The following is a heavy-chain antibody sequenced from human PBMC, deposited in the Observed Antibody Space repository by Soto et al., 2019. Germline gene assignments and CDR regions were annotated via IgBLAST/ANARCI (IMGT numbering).Heavy chain of an antibody. V-gene: IGHV3-30*04. CDR1: VFTFSIYA. D-gene: IGHD3-10*01. Sequence: WGSLGVSCASSVFTFSIYAMHWVRQAPGKGLEWVAVISFDGNNKYYADSVKGRFTISRDNSKSTLYLQMNSLRAEDTAVYYCARANRWDKIMVRFDYWGQGTMVTVSS. CDR3: ARANRWDKIMVRFDY. CDR2: ISFDGNNK. J-gene: IGHJ4*02.